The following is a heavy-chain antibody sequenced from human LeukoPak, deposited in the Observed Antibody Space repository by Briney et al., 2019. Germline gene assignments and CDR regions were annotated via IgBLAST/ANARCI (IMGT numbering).Heavy chain of an antibody. Sequence: PGRSLRLSCAASGFTFSSHGMHWVRQAPGKGLEWVAVIWYDGSNKYYADSVKGRFTISRDNSKNTVHLQMNSLSAEETAVYYCARDENEYSSGYYLAYWGQGALVTVSA. V-gene: IGHV3-33*01. D-gene: IGHD3-22*01. CDR2: IWYDGSNK. J-gene: IGHJ4*02. CDR3: ARDENEYSSGYYLAY. CDR1: GFTFSSHG.